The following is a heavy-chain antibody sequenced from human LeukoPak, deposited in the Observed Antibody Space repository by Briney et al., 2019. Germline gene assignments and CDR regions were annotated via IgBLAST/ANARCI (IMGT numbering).Heavy chain of an antibody. Sequence: GGSLRLSCAASGFTFSSYGMHWVRQAPGKGLEWVAVISYDGSNKYYADSVKGRFTISRDNSKNTLYLQMNSLKTEDTAVYYCTTDWEVGYATVAKWPFDSWGQGTLVTVSS. D-gene: IGHD2-2*03. CDR3: TTDWEVGYATVAKWPFDS. J-gene: IGHJ4*02. CDR1: GFTFSSYG. V-gene: IGHV3-30*03. CDR2: ISYDGSNK.